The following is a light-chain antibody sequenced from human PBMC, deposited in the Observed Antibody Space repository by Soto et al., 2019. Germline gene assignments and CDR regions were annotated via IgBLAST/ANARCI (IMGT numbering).Light chain of an antibody. CDR3: AAWDDSLNGVL. Sequence: QSVLTQPASVSGSPGQSITISCTGTSSDVGSYILVSWYQQHPGEVPKLIIYEASERPSGIPDRFSGSKSGTSASLAISGLQSDDEADYYCAAWDDSLNGVLFGGGTKLTVL. CDR1: SSDVGSYIL. J-gene: IGLJ2*01. CDR2: EAS. V-gene: IGLV2-14*02.